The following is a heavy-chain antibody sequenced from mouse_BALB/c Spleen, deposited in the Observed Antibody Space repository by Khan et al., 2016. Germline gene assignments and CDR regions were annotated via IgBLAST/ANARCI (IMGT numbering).Heavy chain of an antibody. CDR3: ARSMITTGFAY. J-gene: IGHJ3*01. D-gene: IGHD2-4*01. CDR2: ISYSGSX. V-gene: IGHV3-2*02. CDR1: GYSITSDYA. Sequence: EVQLQESGPGLVKPSQSLSLTCTVTGYSITSDYAWNWIRQFPGNKLEWMGYISYSGSXSYNPSLKSRISITRDTSKNQFFLQLNSVTTEDTATCYCARSMITTGFAYWGQGTLVTVSA.